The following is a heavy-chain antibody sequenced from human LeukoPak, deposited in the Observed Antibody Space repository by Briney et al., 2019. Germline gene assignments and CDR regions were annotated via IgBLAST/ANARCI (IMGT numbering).Heavy chain of an antibody. J-gene: IGHJ2*01. V-gene: IGHV3-11*01. Sequence: KTGGSLRLSCAASGFTFSDYYMSWIRQAPGKGLEWVSYISSSGSTIYYADSVKGRFTVSVDNSKNTLYLQMNGLRAEDTAVYHCTSARRTFWYFDLWGRGTLVTVSS. CDR1: GFTFSDYY. CDR3: TSARRTFWYFDL. CDR2: ISSSGSTI.